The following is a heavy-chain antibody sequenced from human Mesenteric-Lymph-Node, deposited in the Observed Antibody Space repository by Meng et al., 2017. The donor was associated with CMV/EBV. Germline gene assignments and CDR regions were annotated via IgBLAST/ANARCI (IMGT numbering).Heavy chain of an antibody. D-gene: IGHD6-13*01. CDR1: GYTFTSYG. V-gene: IGHV1-18*04. J-gene: IGHJ4*02. Sequence: ASGYTFTSYGISWVRQAPGQGLEWMGWISAYNGNTSYAQKLQGRVTMTTDTSTSTAYMELRSLRSDDTAVYYCARVEAAAVYYFDYWGQGTLVTVSS. CDR2: ISAYNGNT. CDR3: ARVEAAAVYYFDY.